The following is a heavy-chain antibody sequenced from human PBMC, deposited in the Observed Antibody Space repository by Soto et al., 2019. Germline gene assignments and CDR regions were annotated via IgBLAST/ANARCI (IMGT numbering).Heavy chain of an antibody. V-gene: IGHV3-15*01. CDR2: IKSKTDGGTT. J-gene: IGHJ4*02. D-gene: IGHD6-19*01. Sequence: GGSLRLSCAASGFTFSNAWMSWVRQAPGKGLEWVGRIKSKTDGGTTDYAAPVKGRFTISRDYSKNTLYMQMNSMKTEGAAVFYSPQVRPGISLAGPGDYWGQGTLVTVSS. CDR1: GFTFSNAW. CDR3: PQVRPGISLAGPGDY.